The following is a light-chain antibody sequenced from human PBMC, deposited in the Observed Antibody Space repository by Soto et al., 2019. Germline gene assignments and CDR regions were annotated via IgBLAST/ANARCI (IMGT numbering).Light chain of an antibody. Sequence: EIVLTQSPGTLSLSPGERATLSCRASQSVSSSYLAWYQQKPGQAPRLLIYGASSRATGIPDRFSGSVSGTDFTLTISRLEREDCAVYYCQQYGSSPRTFVQGTKLEIK. CDR3: QQYGSSPRT. CDR1: QSVSSSY. J-gene: IGKJ2*01. V-gene: IGKV3-20*01. CDR2: GAS.